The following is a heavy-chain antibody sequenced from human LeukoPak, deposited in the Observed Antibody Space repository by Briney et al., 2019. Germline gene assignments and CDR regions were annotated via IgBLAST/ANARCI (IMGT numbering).Heavy chain of an antibody. CDR1: GFTFSSYA. Sequence: GGSLRLSCAASGFTFSSYAMSWVRQAPGKGLEWVSAISGSGGSTYYADSVKGRFTISRDNSKNTLYPQMNSLSADDTAVYYCAKVAHYYGSGSYYEYYFDYWGQGALVTVSS. V-gene: IGHV3-23*01. J-gene: IGHJ4*02. CDR2: ISGSGGST. D-gene: IGHD3-10*01. CDR3: AKVAHYYGSGSYYEYYFDY.